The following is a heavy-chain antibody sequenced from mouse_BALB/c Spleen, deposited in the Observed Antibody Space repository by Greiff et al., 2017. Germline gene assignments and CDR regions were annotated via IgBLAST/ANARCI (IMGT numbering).Heavy chain of an antibody. CDR2: ISSGSSTI. Sequence: EVQLVESGGGLVQPGGSRKLSCAASGFTFSSFGMHWVRQAPEKGLEWVAYISSGSSTIYYADTVKGRFTISRDNPKNTLFLQMTSLRSEDTAMYYCARDGYYSAMDYWGQGTSVTVSS. CDR1: GFTFSSFG. CDR3: ARDGYYSAMDY. V-gene: IGHV5-17*02. J-gene: IGHJ4*01. D-gene: IGHD2-3*01.